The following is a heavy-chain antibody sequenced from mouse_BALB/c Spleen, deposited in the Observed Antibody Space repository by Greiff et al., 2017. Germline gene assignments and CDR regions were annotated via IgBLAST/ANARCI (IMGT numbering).Heavy chain of an antibody. Sequence: QVTLKESGPGILQPSQTLSLTCSFSGFSLSTSGMGVSWIRQPSGKGLEWLAHIYWDDDKRYNPSLKSRLTISKDTSRNQVFLKITSVDTADTATYYCARANYDYDAMDYWGQGTSVTVSS. D-gene: IGHD1-1*02. CDR3: ARANYDYDAMDY. V-gene: IGHV8-12*01. CDR2: IYWDDDK. J-gene: IGHJ4*01. CDR1: GFSLSTSGMG.